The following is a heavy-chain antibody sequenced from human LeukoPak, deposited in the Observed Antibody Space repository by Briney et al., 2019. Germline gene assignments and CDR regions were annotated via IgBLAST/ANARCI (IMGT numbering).Heavy chain of an antibody. CDR2: IYYSGST. D-gene: IGHD3-16*02. CDR1: DGSISSSSYY. CDR3: ARPGGYTNFYTWFDP. J-gene: IGHJ5*02. Sequence: SETLSLTCSVFDGSISSSSYYWGWIRQPPGKGLEWVGSIYYSGSTYSNPSLKSRVTISVDTSKNQFSLKLSSVTAADTAVYYCARPGGYTNFYTWFDPWGPGTLVTVSS. V-gene: IGHV4-39*01.